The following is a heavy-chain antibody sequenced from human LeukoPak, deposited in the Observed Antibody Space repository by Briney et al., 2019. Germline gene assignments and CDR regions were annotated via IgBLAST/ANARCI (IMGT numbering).Heavy chain of an antibody. V-gene: IGHV1-58*02. CDR1: GFTFTSSA. J-gene: IGHJ3*02. Sequence: GASVKVSCKASGFTFTSSAMQWVRQARGQRLEWRGWIVVGSGNTNYAQKFQERITITRDMSTGTAYMELSSLRSEDTAVYYCAANTPRVVREDAFDIWGQGTMVTVSS. D-gene: IGHD2-21*01. CDR3: AANTPRVVREDAFDI. CDR2: IVVGSGNT.